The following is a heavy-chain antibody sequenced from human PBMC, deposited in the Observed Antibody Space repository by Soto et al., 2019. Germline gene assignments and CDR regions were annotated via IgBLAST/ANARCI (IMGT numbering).Heavy chain of an antibody. CDR3: ARGAYYYGSGSRNWFDP. CDR1: GGSFSGYY. Sequence: ASETLSLTCAVYGGSFSGYYWSWIRQPPGKGLEWIGEVNHSGSTNYNPSLKSRVTISVDTSKNQFSLKLSSVTAADTAVYYCARGAYYYGSGSRNWFDPWGQGALVTVSS. V-gene: IGHV4-34*01. D-gene: IGHD3-10*01. J-gene: IGHJ5*02. CDR2: VNHSGST.